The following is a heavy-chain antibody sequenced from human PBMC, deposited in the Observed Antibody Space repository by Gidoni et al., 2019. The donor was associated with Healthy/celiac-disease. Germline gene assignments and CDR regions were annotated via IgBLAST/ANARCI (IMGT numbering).Heavy chain of an antibody. CDR1: GFTFSSYA. V-gene: IGHV3-30-3*01. J-gene: IGHJ4*02. CDR2: ISYDGSNK. D-gene: IGHD2-8*01. Sequence: QVQLVESGGGVVQPGRSLRLSCAASGFTFSSYAMHWVRQAPGKGLEWVAVISYDGSNKYYADSVKGRFTISRDNSNNTLYLQMNSLRAEDTAVYYCASVYEFDYWGQGTLVTVSS. CDR3: ASVYEFDY.